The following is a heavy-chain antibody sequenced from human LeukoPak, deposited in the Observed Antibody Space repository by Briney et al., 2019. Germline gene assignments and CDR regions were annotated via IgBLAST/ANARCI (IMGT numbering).Heavy chain of an antibody. D-gene: IGHD3-10*01. J-gene: IGHJ4*02. V-gene: IGHV5-51*01. CDR3: ARLREAGDPGY. CDR1: GDRFTTYW. Sequence: GESLKISCMGSGDRFTTYWIGWVRQMPGKDLEWMGIIYPGDSDTRYSPSFQGQVTLSADKSISTTYLQWSRMKASNTAIYYGARLREAGDPGYWGQGTLVTVSS. CDR2: IYPGDSDT.